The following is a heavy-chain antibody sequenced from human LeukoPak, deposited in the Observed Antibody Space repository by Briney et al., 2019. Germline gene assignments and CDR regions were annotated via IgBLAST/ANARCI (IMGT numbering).Heavy chain of an antibody. CDR1: GYSISSGYY. CDR3: ARDGPEGSDY. V-gene: IGHV4-38-2*02. J-gene: IGHJ4*02. D-gene: IGHD1-14*01. Sequence: SETLSLTCTVSGYSISSGYYWGWIRQPPGKGLEWIGSIYHSGSTNYNPSLKSRVTISVDTSKNQFSLKLSSVTAADTAVYYCARDGPEGSDYWGQGTLVTVSS. CDR2: IYHSGST.